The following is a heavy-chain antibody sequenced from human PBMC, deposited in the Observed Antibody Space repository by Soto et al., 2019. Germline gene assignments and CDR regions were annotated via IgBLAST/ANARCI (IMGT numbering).Heavy chain of an antibody. CDR2: ISISSSDR. CDR3: VRGMNPLF. Sequence: PCGSLRLSCAASGFTLRTYTMNWVRQAPGKGLEWVSSISISSSDRYYADSVRGRFTISRDNAKNALYLQMNSLRADDTAVYFCVRGMNPLFGGQGTLVTVSS. CDR1: GFTLRTYT. V-gene: IGHV3-21*06. J-gene: IGHJ4*01.